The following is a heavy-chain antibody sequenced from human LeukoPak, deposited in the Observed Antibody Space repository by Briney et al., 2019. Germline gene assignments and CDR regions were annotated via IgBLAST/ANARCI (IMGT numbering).Heavy chain of an antibody. D-gene: IGHD6-19*01. J-gene: IGHJ4*02. CDR1: GGSISSSSYY. V-gene: IGHV4-39*01. Sequence: SETLSLTCTVSGGSISSSSYYWGWLRQPPGKGLEWIGSIYYSGSTYYNPSLKSRVTISVDTSKNQFSLKLSSVTAADTAVYYCERHNSSGWYTSFDYWGQGTLVTVSS. CDR2: IYYSGST. CDR3: ERHNSSGWYTSFDY.